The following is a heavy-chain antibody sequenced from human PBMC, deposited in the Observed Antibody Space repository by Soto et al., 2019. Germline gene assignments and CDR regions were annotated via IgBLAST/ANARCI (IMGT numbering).Heavy chain of an antibody. D-gene: IGHD2-2*01. CDR3: AIYHLELFRFDY. J-gene: IGHJ4*02. V-gene: IGHV1-18*04. CDR1: DFSFTSHF. CDR2: IILYNGNT. Sequence: SVKVSCNAYDFSFTSHFISWVRQAPGQGLEWMGWIILYNGNTNYAQQFQGRVTMTTDTSTSTAYMELRSLRSDDTAMYFCAIYHLELFRFDYWGQGTLATVSS.